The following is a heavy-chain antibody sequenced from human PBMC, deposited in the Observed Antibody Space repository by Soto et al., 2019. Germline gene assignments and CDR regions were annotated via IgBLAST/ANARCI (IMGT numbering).Heavy chain of an antibody. CDR3: ARPPSSIAVAGRTRDY. CDR1: GYSFTSYW. Sequence: ESLKISCKGSGYSFTSYWIGWVRQMPGKGLEWMGIIYPGDSDTRYSPSFQGQVTISADKSISTAYLQWSSLKASDTAMYYCARPPSSIAVAGRTRDYWGQGTLVTAPQ. CDR2: IYPGDSDT. V-gene: IGHV5-51*01. D-gene: IGHD6-19*01. J-gene: IGHJ4*02.